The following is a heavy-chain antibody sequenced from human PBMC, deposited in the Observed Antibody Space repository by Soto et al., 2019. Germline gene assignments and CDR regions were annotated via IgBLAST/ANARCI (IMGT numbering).Heavy chain of an antibody. Sequence: QVQLVESGGGVVQPGRSLRLSCATSGFTFSSYALHWVRQAPGKGLEWVALRSYDGVSKYHAASVQGRFTISRDSFKNTLYLQMDSLRVEYTAVYYCGRDTWGLRPYYYDTSDTSWCQGTLVTVSS. CDR2: RSYDGVSK. CDR1: GFTFSSYA. CDR3: GRDTWGLRPYYYDTSDTS. J-gene: IGHJ5*02. D-gene: IGHD3-22*01. V-gene: IGHV3-30-3*01.